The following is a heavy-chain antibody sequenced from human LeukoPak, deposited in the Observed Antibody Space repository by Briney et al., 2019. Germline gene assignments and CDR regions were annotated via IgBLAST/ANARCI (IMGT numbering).Heavy chain of an antibody. D-gene: IGHD4-23*01. J-gene: IGHJ4*02. CDR3: ARESRWSYFDY. Sequence: PGGSLRLSCAASGFTFSSYAMHWVRQAPGKGLEWVAVISYDGSNKYYADYVKGRFTISRDNSKNTLYLQMNSLRAEDTAVYYCARESRWSYFDYWGQGTLVTVSS. V-gene: IGHV3-30*04. CDR1: GFTFSSYA. CDR2: ISYDGSNK.